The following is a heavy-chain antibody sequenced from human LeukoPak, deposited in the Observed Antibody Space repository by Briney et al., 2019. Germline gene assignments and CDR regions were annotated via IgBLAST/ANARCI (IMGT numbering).Heavy chain of an antibody. V-gene: IGHV4-34*01. J-gene: IGHJ4*02. Sequence: PSETLSLTCAVYGGSFSGYYWSWIRQPPGKGLEWIGEINHSGSTNYNPSLKSRVTISVDTSKNQFSLKLSSVTAADTAVYYCARLRYGSGSYGDYWGQGTLVTVSS. D-gene: IGHD3-10*01. CDR3: ARLRYGSGSYGDY. CDR1: GGSFSGYY. CDR2: INHSGST.